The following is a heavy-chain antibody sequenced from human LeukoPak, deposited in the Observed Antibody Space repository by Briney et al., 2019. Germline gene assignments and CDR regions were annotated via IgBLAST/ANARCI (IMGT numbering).Heavy chain of an antibody. V-gene: IGHV3-7*03. D-gene: IGHD3-3*01. CDR2: IKQDGSEK. CDR1: GFTFSSHR. CDR3: ARDFGRPTTFDY. J-gene: IGHJ4*02. Sequence: GGSLRLSCAASGFTFSSHRMSWVRQTPGKGLERVATIKQDGSEKYYVGSVSGRFTISRDNAKNSLYLQMNSLRAEDTGTYYCARDFGRPTTFDYWGQGTLVTVSS.